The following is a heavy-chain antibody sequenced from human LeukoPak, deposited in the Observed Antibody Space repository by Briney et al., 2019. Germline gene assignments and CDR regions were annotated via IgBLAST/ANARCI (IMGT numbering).Heavy chain of an antibody. CDR2: IYYSGST. CDR3: ARDGDSSSSFVLRYYFDY. D-gene: IGHD6-6*01. Sequence: SETLSLTCTVSGGSISSSSYYWGWIRQPPGKGLEWIGSIYYSGSTYYNPSLKSRVTISVDTSKNQFSLKLSSVTAADTAVYYCARDGDSSSSFVLRYYFDYWGQGTLVIVSS. CDR1: GGSISSSSYY. V-gene: IGHV4-39*07. J-gene: IGHJ4*02.